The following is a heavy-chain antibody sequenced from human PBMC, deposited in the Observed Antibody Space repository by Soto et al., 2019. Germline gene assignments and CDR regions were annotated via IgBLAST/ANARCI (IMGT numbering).Heavy chain of an antibody. D-gene: IGHD6-13*01. CDR1: GGTFSRYA. Sequence: QVQLVQSGAAVQTPGSSVQVSCKASGGTFSRYAISWVRQAPGQGPEWMAGVIPIFGTAHYGQKFQGRVTITAAKSTSTAYMELSSLRSEDTAVYYCGGVPGIAAAVPHYYYSIGMALWGQGNTVTDS. CDR2: VIPIFGTA. V-gene: IGHV1-69*06. J-gene: IGHJ6*02. CDR3: GGVPGIAAAVPHYYYSIGMAL.